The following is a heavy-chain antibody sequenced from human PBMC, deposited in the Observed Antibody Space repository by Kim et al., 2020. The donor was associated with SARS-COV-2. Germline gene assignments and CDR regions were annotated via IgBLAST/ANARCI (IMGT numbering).Heavy chain of an antibody. J-gene: IGHJ4*02. CDR1: GFIFSDFY. V-gene: IGHV3-23*01. CDR3: FVVNQG. D-gene: IGHD2-21*01. CDR2: LTGDGGHT. Sequence: GGSLRLSCTASGFIFSDFYMSWVRQAPGKGLECVSTLTGDGGHTYYADSVKGRFTISRENSRNTLYLQMNSLIAEDTAIYYCFVVNQGWGQGTLVTVSS.